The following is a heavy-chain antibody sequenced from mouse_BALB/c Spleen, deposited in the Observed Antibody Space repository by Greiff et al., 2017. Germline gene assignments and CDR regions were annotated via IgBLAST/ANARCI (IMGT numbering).Heavy chain of an antibody. CDR1: GYTFTSYT. CDR3: ARGYWDWYFDV. CDR2: INPSSGYT. J-gene: IGHJ1*01. Sequence: QVQLKQSAAELARPGASVKMSCKASGYTFTSYTMHWVKQRPGQGLEWIGYINPSSGYTEYNQKFKDKTTLTADKSSSTAYMQLSSLTSEDSAVYYCARGYWDWYFDVWGAGTTVTVSS. V-gene: IGHV1-4*02. D-gene: IGHD3-1*01.